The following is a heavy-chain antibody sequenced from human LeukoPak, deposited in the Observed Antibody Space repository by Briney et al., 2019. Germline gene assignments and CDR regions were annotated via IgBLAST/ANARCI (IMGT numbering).Heavy chain of an antibody. Sequence: GGSLRLSCAASGFTFSSYGMHWVRQAPGKGLEWVAVISYDGSNKYYADSVKGRFTISRDNSKNTLYLQMNSLRAEDTAVYYCAKDGSGCSGGSCYQNFDYWGQGTLVTVSS. D-gene: IGHD2-15*01. V-gene: IGHV3-30*18. CDR2: ISYDGSNK. J-gene: IGHJ4*02. CDR3: AKDGSGCSGGSCYQNFDY. CDR1: GFTFSSYG.